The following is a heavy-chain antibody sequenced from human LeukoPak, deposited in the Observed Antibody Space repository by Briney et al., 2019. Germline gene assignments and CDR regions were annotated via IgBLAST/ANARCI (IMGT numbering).Heavy chain of an antibody. V-gene: IGHV5-51*01. CDR2: IYPGDSDT. CDR3: ARQIGYDILTGINWFDP. J-gene: IGHJ5*02. Sequence: TGESLKISCKGSGYSFTSYWIGWVRQMPGKGLEWMGIIYPGDSDTRYSPSFQGQVTISADKSISTAYLQWSSLKASDTAMYYCARQIGYDILTGINWFDPWGQGTLVTASS. CDR1: GYSFTSYW. D-gene: IGHD3-9*01.